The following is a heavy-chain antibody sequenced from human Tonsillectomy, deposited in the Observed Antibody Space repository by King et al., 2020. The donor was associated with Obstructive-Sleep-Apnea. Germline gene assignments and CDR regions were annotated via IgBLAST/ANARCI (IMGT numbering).Heavy chain of an antibody. J-gene: IGHJ4*02. Sequence: VQLVESGGVVVQPGGSLRLSCAASGFMFDDYAMHWVRQAPGKGLEWVSRINWDGGTLSYADSVKGGFTISRDNSKNSLYLHTNSLRGEDTALYYCAKDSSSSWYYFDYWGQGTLVTVSS. V-gene: IGHV3-43D*03. CDR2: INWDGGTL. CDR3: AKDSSSSWYYFDY. CDR1: GFMFDDYA. D-gene: IGHD6-13*01.